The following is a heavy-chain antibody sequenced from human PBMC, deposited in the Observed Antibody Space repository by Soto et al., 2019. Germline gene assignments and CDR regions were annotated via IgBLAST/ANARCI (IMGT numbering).Heavy chain of an antibody. CDR2: ITPIFGTA. CDR3: ARGGSGSYHWFDP. CDR1: GGPFSSYA. J-gene: IGHJ5*02. D-gene: IGHD3-10*01. Sequence: SVKVCCKASGGPFSSYAIGLVRQAPGQGLEWMGGITPIFGTANYAQKFQGRVTITADKSTSTAYMELSSLRSEDTAVYYCARGGSGSYHWFDPWGQGTMVTVSS. V-gene: IGHV1-69*06.